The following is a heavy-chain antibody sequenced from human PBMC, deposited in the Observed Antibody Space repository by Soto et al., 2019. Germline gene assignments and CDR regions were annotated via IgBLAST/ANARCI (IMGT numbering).Heavy chain of an antibody. J-gene: IGHJ4*02. V-gene: IGHV4-39*02. CDR1: GGSISNSSFF. CDR3: ARDRITTYGAVKLYYFDY. D-gene: IGHD3-3*01. CDR2: IFYTGTS. Sequence: QLQLQESGPGLVEPSETLSLTCTVSGGSISNSSFFWGWVRQTPGKGLEWMGSIFYTGTSYNNPSLKSRVTISVDTSKNQLSLRLSSLTAADTAVYYCARDRITTYGAVKLYYFDYWGQGTLVTVSS.